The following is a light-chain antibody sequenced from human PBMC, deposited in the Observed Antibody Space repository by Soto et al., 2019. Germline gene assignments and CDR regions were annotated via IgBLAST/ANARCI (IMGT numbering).Light chain of an antibody. CDR1: SSDVGGYNY. Sequence: QSALTQPASVSGSPGQSITISCTGTSSDVGGYNYVSWYQHYPGKAPKLIIYEVSNRPSGVSNRFSGSKSGNTASLTLSGLQAEDEADYYCSSYARNSVLSGGGTKLTVL. CDR2: EVS. V-gene: IGLV2-14*01. CDR3: SSYARNSVL. J-gene: IGLJ2*01.